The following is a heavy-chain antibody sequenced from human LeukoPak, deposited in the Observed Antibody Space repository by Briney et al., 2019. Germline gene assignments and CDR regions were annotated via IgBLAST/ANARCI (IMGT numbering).Heavy chain of an antibody. CDR3: ARGPITTRSHFDY. CDR2: IIPIFATA. V-gene: IGHV1-69*01. CDR1: GGTFSNYA. D-gene: IGHD3-22*01. J-gene: IGHJ4*02. Sequence: SVKVSCKASGGTFSNYAISWVRQAPGQGLEWMGGIIPIFATANYAQKFQGRVTITADESTSTAYMELSSLRSEDTAVYYCARGPITTRSHFDYWGQGTLVTVSS.